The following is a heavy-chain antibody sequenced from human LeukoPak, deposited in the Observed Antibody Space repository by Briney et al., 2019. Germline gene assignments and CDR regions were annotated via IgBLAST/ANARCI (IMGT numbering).Heavy chain of an antibody. Sequence: PGGSLRLSCAASGFTFSSFGMSWVRQAPGQGLEWVSSLDGSGGYTYHADSVKGRFTISRYNSKNTLYLQMNSLRAEDTATYYCASRRARGWPFESWGQGTLVTVSS. CDR3: ASRRARGWPFES. V-gene: IGHV3-23*01. CDR1: GFTFSSFG. D-gene: IGHD6-19*01. CDR2: LDGSGGYT. J-gene: IGHJ4*02.